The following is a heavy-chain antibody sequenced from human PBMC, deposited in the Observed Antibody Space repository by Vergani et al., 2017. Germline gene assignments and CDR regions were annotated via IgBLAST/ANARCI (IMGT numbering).Heavy chain of an antibody. Sequence: EVQLVESGGGLVQPGGSLRLSCAASGSTFSSYAMNWVRQAPGKGLEWVSYISRSSSTIYYADSVKGRFTISRDNAKNSLHLQMNNLRAEDTAVYYCAKDNVPGYYDSSGYCDYWGQGTLVTVSS. CDR2: ISRSSSTI. CDR3: AKDNVPGYYDSSGYCDY. D-gene: IGHD3-22*01. CDR1: GSTFSSYA. J-gene: IGHJ4*02. V-gene: IGHV3-48*01.